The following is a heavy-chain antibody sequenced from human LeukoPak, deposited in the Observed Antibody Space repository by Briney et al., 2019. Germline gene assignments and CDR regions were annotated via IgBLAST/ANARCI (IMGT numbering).Heavy chain of an antibody. CDR2: INPNSGGT. Sequence: ASVKVPCKASGCTFTGYYMHWVRQAPGQGLEWMGWINPNSGGTNYAQKFQGRVTMTRDTSISTAYMELSRLRSDDTAVYYCARDFPYYYDRVEAFDIWGQGTMVTVSS. J-gene: IGHJ3*02. V-gene: IGHV1-2*02. CDR3: ARDFPYYYDRVEAFDI. D-gene: IGHD3-22*01. CDR1: GCTFTGYY.